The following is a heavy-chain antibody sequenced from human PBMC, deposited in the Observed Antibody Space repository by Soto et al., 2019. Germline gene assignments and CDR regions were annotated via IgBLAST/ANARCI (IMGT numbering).Heavy chain of an antibody. V-gene: IGHV5-51*01. J-gene: IGHJ4*02. CDR2: IYPGDFDT. CDR1: GYSFTTYW. Sequence: GESLKISCKGSGYSFTTYWIAWVRQMPGKGLEWMGIIYPGDFDTRYSPSFQGQVTISADKSISTAYLQWSSLKASDTAMYYCARRLSPLDPYYFDYWGQGTLVTVPQ. CDR3: ARRLSPLDPYYFDY.